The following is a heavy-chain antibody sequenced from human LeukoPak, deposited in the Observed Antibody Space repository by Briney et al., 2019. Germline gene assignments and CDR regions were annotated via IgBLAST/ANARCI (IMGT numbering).Heavy chain of an antibody. CDR1: GFTFSSYA. V-gene: IGHV3-74*01. J-gene: IGHJ4*02. D-gene: IGHD3-9*01. CDR2: INSDGSST. CDR3: ARELRYFDFTLDY. Sequence: SGGSLRLSCAASGFTFSSYAMSWVRQAPGKGLVWVSRINSDGSSTSYADSVKGRFTISRDNAKNTLYLQMNSLRAEDTAVYYCARELRYFDFTLDYWGQGTLVTVSS.